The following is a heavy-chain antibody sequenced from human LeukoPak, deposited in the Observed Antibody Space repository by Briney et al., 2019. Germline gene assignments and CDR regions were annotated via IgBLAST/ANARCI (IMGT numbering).Heavy chain of an antibody. CDR3: ARDGGSGYMTDYYYYMDV. V-gene: IGHV4-61*02. CDR1: GGSISSGSYY. D-gene: IGHD5-12*01. J-gene: IGHJ6*03. CDR2: IYTSGST. Sequence: SETLSLTCTDSGGSISSGSYYWSWIRQPAGKGLEWIGRIYTSGSTDYNPSLKSRVTISVDTSKNQFSLKLSSVTAADTAVYYCARDGGSGYMTDYYYYMDVWGKGTTVTVSS.